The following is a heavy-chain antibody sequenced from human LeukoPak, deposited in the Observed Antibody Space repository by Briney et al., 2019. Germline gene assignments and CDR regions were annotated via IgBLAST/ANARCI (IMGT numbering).Heavy chain of an antibody. D-gene: IGHD3-22*01. CDR1: GFTFSSYA. J-gene: IGHJ4*02. CDR2: IRGSGDST. Sequence: RGSLRLSCAASGFTFSSYAMSWVRQAPGKGLEWVSAIRGSGDSTYYADSVKGRFTISRDNSKNTLYLQMNSLRAEDTAVYYCAKVGNIGYYLWYFDYWGQGTLVTVSS. V-gene: IGHV3-23*01. CDR3: AKVGNIGYYLWYFDY.